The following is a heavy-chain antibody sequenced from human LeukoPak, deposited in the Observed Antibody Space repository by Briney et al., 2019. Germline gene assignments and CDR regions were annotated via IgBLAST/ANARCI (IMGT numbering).Heavy chain of an antibody. CDR1: GLTFRNYG. Sequence: GRSLRLSCAASGLTFRNYGMQWVRQAPGKGLEWVAGIWYDGSNKYYVDSVKGRFSISRDNSKNTLYLQMNSLRAEDTAVYYCAKLGFVLRYFDWLWGGAIDYWGQGTLVTVSS. V-gene: IGHV3-33*06. CDR2: IWYDGSNK. J-gene: IGHJ4*02. CDR3: AKLGFVLRYFDWLWGGAIDY. D-gene: IGHD3-9*01.